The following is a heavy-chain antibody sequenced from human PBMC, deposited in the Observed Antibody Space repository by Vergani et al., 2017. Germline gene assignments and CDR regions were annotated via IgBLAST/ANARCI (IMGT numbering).Heavy chain of an antibody. D-gene: IGHD6-13*01. Sequence: EVQLVESGGGLVQPGGSLRLSCAASGFTFSSYWMSWVRQAPGKGLEWVANIKQDGSEKYYVDSVKGRFTISRDNAKNSLYLQMNSLRAEDTAVYYCARVPAAAGNEIHYYYYYGMDVWGQGTTVTVSS. J-gene: IGHJ6*02. CDR3: ARVPAAAGNEIHYYYYYGMDV. CDR1: GFTFSSYW. V-gene: IGHV3-7*03. CDR2: IKQDGSEK.